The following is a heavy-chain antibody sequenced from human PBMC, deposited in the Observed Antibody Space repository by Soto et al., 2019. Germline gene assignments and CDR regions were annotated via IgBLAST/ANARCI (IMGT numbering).Heavy chain of an antibody. J-gene: IGHJ4*02. Sequence: GGSLRLSCAASGFTFSSYAMSWVRQAPVKGLEWVSAISGSGGSTYYADSVKGRFTISRDNSKNTLYLQMNSLRAEDTAVYYCAKEGSFDYYDSSGYTRLWGQATFVT. V-gene: IGHV3-23*01. CDR3: AKEGSFDYYDSSGYTRL. D-gene: IGHD3-22*01. CDR2: ISGSGGST. CDR1: GFTFSSYA.